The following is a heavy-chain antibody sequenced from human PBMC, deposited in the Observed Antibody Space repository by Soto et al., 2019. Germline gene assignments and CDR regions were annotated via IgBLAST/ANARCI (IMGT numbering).Heavy chain of an antibody. Sequence: PSETLSLTCTVSGGSISSYYWSWIRQPPGKGLEWIGYIYYSGSTNYNPSLKSRVTISVDTSKNQFSLKLSSVTAADTAVYYCGRGGHPKSPIQLWFQDNWFAPWGQGTLVTVSS. J-gene: IGHJ5*02. CDR1: GGSISSYY. D-gene: IGHD5-18*01. CDR2: IYYSGST. CDR3: GRGGHPKSPIQLWFQDNWFAP. V-gene: IGHV4-59*01.